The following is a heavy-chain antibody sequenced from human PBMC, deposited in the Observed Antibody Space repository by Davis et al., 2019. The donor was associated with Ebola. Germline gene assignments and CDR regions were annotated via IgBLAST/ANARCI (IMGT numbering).Heavy chain of an antibody. CDR3: ARDLRVRVLTYYYYYGMDV. CDR1: GFTFSDYY. D-gene: IGHD3-10*01. J-gene: IGHJ6*02. CDR2: ISSSGSTI. V-gene: IGHV3-11*01. Sequence: GGSLRLSCAASGFTFSDYYMSWIRQAPGKGLEWVSYISSSGSTIYYADSVKGRFTISRDNAKNSLYLQMNSLRAEDTAVYYCARDLRVRVLTYYYYYGMDVWGQGTTVTVSS.